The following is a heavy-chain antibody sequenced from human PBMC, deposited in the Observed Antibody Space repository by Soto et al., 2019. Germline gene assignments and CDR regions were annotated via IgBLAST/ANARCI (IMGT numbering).Heavy chain of an antibody. CDR3: ARTQDSSGYYYTFDY. D-gene: IGHD3-22*01. Sequence: SETLSLTCAVYGGSFSGYYWSWIRQPPGKGLEWIGEINHSGSTNYNPSLKSRVTISVDTSKNQFSLKLSSVTAADTAVYYCARTQDSSGYYYTFDYWGQGTLVNVS. V-gene: IGHV4-34*01. J-gene: IGHJ4*02. CDR2: INHSGST. CDR1: GGSFSGYY.